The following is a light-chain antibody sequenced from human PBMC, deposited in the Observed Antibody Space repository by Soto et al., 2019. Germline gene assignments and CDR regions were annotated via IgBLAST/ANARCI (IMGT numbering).Light chain of an antibody. Sequence: DIQMTQSPSTLSASVGDRVTITCRASQSISRWLAWYQQKPGMAPKLLIYDASSLGSGVPSRFSGGGSGTEFTLTISSLQPDDFGTYYCHQYKSYTPYTIGQGTKVEIK. CDR2: DAS. V-gene: IGKV1-5*01. CDR1: QSISRW. CDR3: HQYKSYTPYT. J-gene: IGKJ2*01.